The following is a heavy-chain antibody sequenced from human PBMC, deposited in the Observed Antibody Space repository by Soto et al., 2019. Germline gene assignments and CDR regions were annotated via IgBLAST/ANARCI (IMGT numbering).Heavy chain of an antibody. CDR2: MYYSGTT. CDR1: GGSISSSDFY. CDR3: PVVDSTGNWFDP. J-gene: IGHJ5*02. V-gene: IGHV4-39*01. D-gene: IGHD6-25*01. Sequence: QLQLQESGPGLVKPSETLSLTCTVSGGSISSSDFYWGWLRQTPGKGLEFIGSMYYSGTTYYNPSLKSRVIISVYTSTNQFTLKLISVTAADTAVYYCPVVDSTGNWFDPWGEGALVTVSS.